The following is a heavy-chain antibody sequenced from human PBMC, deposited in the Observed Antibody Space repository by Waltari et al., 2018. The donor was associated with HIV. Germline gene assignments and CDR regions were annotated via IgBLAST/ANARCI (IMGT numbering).Heavy chain of an antibody. CDR2: INNKQLA. CDR3: VRSRRHDSRYYDRTDY. CDR1: GGSFSGYY. J-gene: IGHJ4*02. D-gene: IGHD5-12*01. Sequence: QVQLQQWGAGLLKPSETLSLTCAVYGGSFSGYYWIWIRQPPEKGLEWIGEINNKQLADCNPTLKSQVTISVDPSKTQTSLTVRAVTVAVTAVYYCVRSRRHDSRYYDRTDYCSQGTLVTVSS. V-gene: IGHV4-34*01.